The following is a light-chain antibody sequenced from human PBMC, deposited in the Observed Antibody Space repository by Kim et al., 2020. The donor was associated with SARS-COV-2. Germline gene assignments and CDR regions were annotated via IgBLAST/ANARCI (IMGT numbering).Light chain of an antibody. CDR1: SSNVGSNY. CDR3: AAWDDSLSGYV. J-gene: IGLJ1*01. Sequence: HRVTISCSGSSSNVGSNYVYWYQQLPGPAPKLLIYRNNQRPSGVPDRFSGSKSGTSASLAISGLRSEDEADYYCAAWDDSLSGYVFGTGTKVTVL. CDR2: RNN. V-gene: IGLV1-47*01.